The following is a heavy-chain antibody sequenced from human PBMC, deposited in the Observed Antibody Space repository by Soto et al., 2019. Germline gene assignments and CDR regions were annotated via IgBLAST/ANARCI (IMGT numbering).Heavy chain of an antibody. CDR1: GGSISSSSYY. V-gene: IGHV4-39*01. D-gene: IGHD6-19*01. J-gene: IGHJ5*02. CDR2: IYYSGST. CDR3: AGSFASSGPRGWFDP. Sequence: QLQLQESGPGLVKPSETLSLTCTVSGGSISSSSYYWGWIRQPPGKGLEWIGSIYYSGSTYYNPSLKSRVTISVDTSKNQFSLKLSSVTAADTAVYYCAGSFASSGPRGWFDPWGQGTLVTVSS.